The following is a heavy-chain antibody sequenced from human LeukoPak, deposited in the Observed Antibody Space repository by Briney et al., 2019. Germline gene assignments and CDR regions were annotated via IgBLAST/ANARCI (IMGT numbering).Heavy chain of an antibody. Sequence: GASVKVSCKASGYTFTSYYMHWVRQAPGQGLEWVGIINPSGGSTSYAQKFQGRVTMTRDMSTSTVYMELSSLRSEDTAVYYCARGRSAAAGTSSVTPVYNYWGQGTLVTVSS. J-gene: IGHJ4*02. V-gene: IGHV1-46*01. CDR2: INPSGGST. CDR3: ARGRSAAAGTSSVTPVYNY. CDR1: GYTFTSYY. D-gene: IGHD6-13*01.